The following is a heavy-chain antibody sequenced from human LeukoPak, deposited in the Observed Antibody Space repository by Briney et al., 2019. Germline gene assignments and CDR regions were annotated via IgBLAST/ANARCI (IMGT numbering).Heavy chain of an antibody. V-gene: IGHV1-2*02. J-gene: IGHJ4*02. Sequence: ASVKVSCKASGYTFTGYYMHWVRQAPGQGLEWMGWINPNSGGTNYAQKFQDRVTMTRDTSISTAYMELSRLKSDDTAVYYCARDPYSIAAPGRGYFDYWGQGTLVTVSS. D-gene: IGHD6-13*01. CDR1: GYTFTGYY. CDR3: ARDPYSIAAPGRGYFDY. CDR2: INPNSGGT.